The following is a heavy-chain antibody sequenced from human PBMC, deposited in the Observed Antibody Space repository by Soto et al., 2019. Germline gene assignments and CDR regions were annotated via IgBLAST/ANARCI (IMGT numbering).Heavy chain of an antibody. D-gene: IGHD2-2*02. CDR1: GYSFTSYW. Sequence: EVQLVQSGAEVKKPGESLKISCKGSGYSFTSYWIGWVRQMPGKGLEWMGIIYPGDSDTRYSPSFQGQVTISADKSISTAYLQWSSLKASDTAMYYCARAGDCSSTSCYTGGGYYYYGMDVWGQGTTVTVSS. CDR3: ARAGDCSSTSCYTGGGYYYYGMDV. J-gene: IGHJ6*02. V-gene: IGHV5-51*01. CDR2: IYPGDSDT.